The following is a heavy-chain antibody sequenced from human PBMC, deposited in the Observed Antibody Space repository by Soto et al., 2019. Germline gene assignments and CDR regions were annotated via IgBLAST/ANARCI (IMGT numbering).Heavy chain of an antibody. Sequence: ASVKVSCKVSGYRLSELSMHWVRQAPGKGLEWMGGFDPEDGEVSYAQKLQGRVTMTEDTSTDTAYMEQSSLRYEDTAVYYCATDAPPQYGDNALISRNYYYGMDVWRQGTTVTVSS. D-gene: IGHD4-17*01. CDR3: ATDAPPQYGDNALISRNYYYGMDV. V-gene: IGHV1-24*01. CDR2: FDPEDGEV. J-gene: IGHJ6*02. CDR1: GYRLSELS.